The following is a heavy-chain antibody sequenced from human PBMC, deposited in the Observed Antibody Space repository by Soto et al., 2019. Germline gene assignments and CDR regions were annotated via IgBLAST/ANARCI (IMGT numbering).Heavy chain of an antibody. V-gene: IGHV4-39*02. Sequence: AETLSLTCTVSGGSISSSRYYSSWFRHPPGKGLDWIVTIYYSRSPHYNPSLMSQVTISVYTSKILFSLKLHSVTATVTALYYCSRDSGRGMDYFDYWGQGTRGAVCS. CDR1: GGSISSSRYY. CDR2: IYYSRSP. D-gene: IGHD2-2*03. CDR3: SRDSGRGMDYFDY. J-gene: IGHJ4*02.